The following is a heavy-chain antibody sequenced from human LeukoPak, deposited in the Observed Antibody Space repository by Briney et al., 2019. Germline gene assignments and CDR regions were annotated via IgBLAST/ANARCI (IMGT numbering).Heavy chain of an antibody. J-gene: IGHJ4*02. CDR1: GGSISSSY. Sequence: PPETLSLTCTVSGGSISSSYWSWIRQPPGKGLEWIGYIYYSGTTNLNTSLKSRVTISLDTSKNQVSLKLSSVTAADTAVYYCAREGGSGSYYSYWGQGTLVTVSS. V-gene: IGHV4-59*01. D-gene: IGHD1-26*01. CDR3: AREGGSGSYYSY. CDR2: IYYSGTT.